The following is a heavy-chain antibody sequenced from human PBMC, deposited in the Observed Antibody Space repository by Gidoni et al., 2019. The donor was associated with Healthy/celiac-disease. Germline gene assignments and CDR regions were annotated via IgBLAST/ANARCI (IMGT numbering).Heavy chain of an antibody. V-gene: IGHV3-30-3*01. CDR1: SSYA. D-gene: IGHD5-12*01. J-gene: IGHJ4*02. Sequence: SSYAMHWVRQAPGKGLEWVAVISYDGSNKYYAESVKGRFTISRDNSKNTLYLQMNSLRAEDTAVYYCARDRGDGYNYLGYWGQGTLVTVSS. CDR3: ARDRGDGYNYLGY. CDR2: ISYDGSNK.